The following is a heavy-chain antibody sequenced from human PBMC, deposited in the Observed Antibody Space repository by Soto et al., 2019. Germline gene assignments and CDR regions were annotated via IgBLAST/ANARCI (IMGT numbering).Heavy chain of an antibody. D-gene: IGHD2-2*01. J-gene: IGHJ4*02. CDR1: GFTFSDFA. CDR3: VKDRPLSVNYQDLDY. Sequence: EVQLLESGGGLVQPGGSLRLSCTASGFTFSDFAMTWVRQAPGKGLEWVAALNHGGGGARYYAESVKGRFTISSDNAKNTRHLQMDSRRAEDTAMYFCVKDRPLSVNYQDLDYLGQGTLVAVSS. V-gene: IGHV3-23*01. CDR2: LNHGGGGAR.